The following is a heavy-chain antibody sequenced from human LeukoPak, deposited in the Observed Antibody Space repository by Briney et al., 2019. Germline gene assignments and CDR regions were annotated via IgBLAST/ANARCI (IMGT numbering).Heavy chain of an antibody. D-gene: IGHD3-10*01. CDR3: ARDPGSGSYYPPGYYYGMDV. V-gene: IGHV3-48*03. J-gene: IGHJ6*04. CDR1: GFTFSSYE. CDR2: ISSSGSTI. Sequence: GGSLRLSCAASGFTFSSYEMNWVRQAPGKGLEWVSYISSSGSTIYYADSVKGRFTISRDNAENSLYLQMNSLRAEDTAVYYCARDPGSGSYYPPGYYYGMDVWGKGTTVTVSS.